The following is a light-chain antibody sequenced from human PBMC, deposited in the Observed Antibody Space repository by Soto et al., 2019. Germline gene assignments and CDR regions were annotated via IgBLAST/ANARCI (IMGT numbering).Light chain of an antibody. CDR2: GVV. CDR1: GNDVGAYNY. Sequence: QSALTQPRSVSGSPGQSVTISCTGTGNDVGAYNYVSWYQQYPGRPPKLLIYGVVRWPSGVPDRFSGSKSGNTASLTISGLQAEDEADYFCCSYAGGYTYLFGTGTKVTVL. J-gene: IGLJ1*01. V-gene: IGLV2-11*01. CDR3: CSYAGGYTYL.